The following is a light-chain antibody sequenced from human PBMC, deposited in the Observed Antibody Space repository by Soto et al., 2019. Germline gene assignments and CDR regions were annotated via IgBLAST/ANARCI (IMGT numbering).Light chain of an antibody. V-gene: IGKV1-5*01. CDR1: QTINNW. CDR2: DAS. J-gene: IGKJ2*01. CDR3: QQYNTN. Sequence: IQMTQSTSTLSASVGDTVTITCRASQTINNWLAWSQQKPGKAPKVVIYDASSLGSGVPSRFSGSRSGTDFTVTLSSLQPDDCDTYYCQQYNTNFGQGTKLEIK.